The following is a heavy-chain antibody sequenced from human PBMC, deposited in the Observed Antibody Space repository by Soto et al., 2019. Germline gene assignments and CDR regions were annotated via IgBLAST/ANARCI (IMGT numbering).Heavy chain of an antibody. V-gene: IGHV3-7*01. Sequence: GSLRHSFAAYVFTFSNYWMTWVRQATGWGLECVATTAPEGREQFYLDCVRGRVIISRDNAKDSLYLQMNSLRAEHTAVYYCVTYGLPGVEENYGYWGQGTPVTVSS. CDR2: TAPEGREQ. CDR1: VFTFSNYW. J-gene: IGHJ4*02. CDR3: VTYGLPGVEENYGY. D-gene: IGHD2-8*01.